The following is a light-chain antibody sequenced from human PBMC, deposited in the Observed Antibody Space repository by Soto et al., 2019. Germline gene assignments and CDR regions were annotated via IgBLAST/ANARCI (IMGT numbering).Light chain of an antibody. CDR3: QQYNSYPWT. V-gene: IGKV1-5*01. CDR1: QSISNW. J-gene: IGKJ1*01. Sequence: DIQMTQSPSTLSASVGDRVTITCRASQSISNWLAWYQQRPGQAPKLLIYDASSLESGVPSTFSGSASRTEFTLTISSLQPDDFATYYCQQYNSYPWTFGQGTKVEIK. CDR2: DAS.